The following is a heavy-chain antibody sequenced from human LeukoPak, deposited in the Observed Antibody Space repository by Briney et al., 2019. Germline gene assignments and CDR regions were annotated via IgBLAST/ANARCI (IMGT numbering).Heavy chain of an antibody. CDR1: GGSFSGYY. CDR3: ARKDPGYSGYSDFDY. J-gene: IGHJ4*02. V-gene: IGHV4-34*01. D-gene: IGHD5-12*01. CDR2: INHSGST. Sequence: PSETLSLTCAVYGGSFSGYYWSWIRQPPGKGLGWIGEINHSGSTNYNPSLKSRVTISVDTSKNQFSLKLSSVTAADTAVHYCARKDPGYSGYSDFDYWGQGTLVTVSS.